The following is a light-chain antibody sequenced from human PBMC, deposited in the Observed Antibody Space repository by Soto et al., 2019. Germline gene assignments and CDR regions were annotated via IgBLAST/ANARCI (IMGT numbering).Light chain of an antibody. Sequence: QAVVTQPPSVSAAPGQRVDISCSGGGSNLANHVATWYQQLPGKAPKLLLYYDGVLASGVSDRFSGSRSVSSASLAISGLQSEDEATHYCASWDDSQHALLFGGGTKLTVL. V-gene: IGLV1-36*01. J-gene: IGLJ2*01. CDR2: YDG. CDR3: ASWDDSQHALL. CDR1: GSNLANHV.